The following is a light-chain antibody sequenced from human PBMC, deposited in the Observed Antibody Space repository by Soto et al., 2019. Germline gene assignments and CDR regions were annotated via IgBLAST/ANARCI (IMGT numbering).Light chain of an antibody. CDR2: DAS. CDR1: QSVRSY. V-gene: IGKV3-11*01. Sequence: EIVLTQSPATLSLSPGERATLSCRASQSVRSYLAWYQQKPGQAPRLLIYDASNRATGIPARFSGSGSGTDFSLKISRVEAEDVGLYYCMQALEIPLTFGGGTKVEI. CDR3: MQALEIPLT. J-gene: IGKJ4*01.